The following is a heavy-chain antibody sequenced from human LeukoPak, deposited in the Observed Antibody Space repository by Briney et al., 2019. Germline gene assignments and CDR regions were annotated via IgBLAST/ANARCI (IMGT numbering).Heavy chain of an antibody. CDR1: GYSFRNYG. V-gene: IGHV1-3*01. D-gene: IGHD4-17*01. CDR2: INPTNEKT. J-gene: IGHJ4*02. CDR3: AREAGRLRCFDY. Sequence: GASVKVSCKASGYSFRNYGMHWVRQAPGQRLEWMGWINPTNEKTKYSEKFQGRVTMTRNTSISTAYMELSSLRSEDTAVYYCAREAGRLRCFDYWGQGTLVTVSS.